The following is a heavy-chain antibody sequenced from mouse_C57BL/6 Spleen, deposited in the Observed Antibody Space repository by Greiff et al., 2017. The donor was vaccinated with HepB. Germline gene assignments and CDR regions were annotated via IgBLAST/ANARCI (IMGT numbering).Heavy chain of an antibody. CDR2: INYDGSST. V-gene: IGHV5-16*01. J-gene: IGHJ2*01. CDR3: ARHYSNYFDY. CDR1: GFTFSDYY. D-gene: IGHD2-5*01. Sequence: EVKVVESEGGLVQPGSSMKLSCTASGFTFSDYYMAWVRQVPEKGLEWVANINYDGSSTYYLDSLKSRFIISRDNAKNILYLQMSSLKSEDTATYYCARHYSNYFDYWGQGTTLTVSS.